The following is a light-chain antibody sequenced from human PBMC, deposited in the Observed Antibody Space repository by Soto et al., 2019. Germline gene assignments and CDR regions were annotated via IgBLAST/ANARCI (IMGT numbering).Light chain of an antibody. J-gene: IGKJ1*01. CDR1: QSVSSN. CDR3: QQYNNWPRT. V-gene: IGKV3-15*01. Sequence: EIVMTQSPATLSVSPGERATLSCRASQSVSSNLAWYQQKPGQAPRLLIYGASTRATGIPARFRGSGSATAFSLTISSLQSEDFAVYYWQQYNNWPRTFGQGTKVDIK. CDR2: GAS.